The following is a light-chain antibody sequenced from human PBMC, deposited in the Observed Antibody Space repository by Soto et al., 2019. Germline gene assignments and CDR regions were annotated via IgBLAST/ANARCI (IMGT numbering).Light chain of an antibody. J-gene: IGKJ4*01. CDR1: QSISSY. V-gene: IGKV1-39*01. CDR2: AAS. CDR3: QQSYSTPST. Sequence: DIQMTQSPACLSASVGDRVTITCRASQSISSYLNWYQQKPGKAPKLLIYAASSLQSGVPSRFSGSGSGTDLTLTISSLQPEDFATYYCQQSYSTPSTFGGGTKVEIK.